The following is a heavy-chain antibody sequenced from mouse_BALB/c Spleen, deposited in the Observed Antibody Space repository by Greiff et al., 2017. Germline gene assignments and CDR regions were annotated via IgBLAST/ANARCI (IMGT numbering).Heavy chain of an antibody. J-gene: IGHJ4*01. V-gene: IGHV1-14*01. CDR1: GYTFTSYV. Sequence: EVQLQQSGPELVKPGASVKMSCKASGYTFTSYVMHWVKQKPGQGLEWIGYINPYNDGTKYNEKFKGKATLTSDKSSSTAYMELSSLTSEDSAVYYCARSADYYAMDYWGQGTSVTVSS. D-gene: IGHD6-1*01. CDR3: ARSADYYAMDY. CDR2: INPYNDGT.